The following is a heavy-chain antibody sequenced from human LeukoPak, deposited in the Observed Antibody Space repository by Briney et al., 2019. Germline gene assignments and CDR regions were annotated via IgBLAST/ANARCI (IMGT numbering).Heavy chain of an antibody. J-gene: IGHJ4*02. CDR2: IYYSGST. D-gene: IGHD6-13*01. Sequence: SETVSLTCTVSGGSINDYYWNWIRQPPGKGLEWIGYIYYSGSTNYNPSLKSRVTISVDTSKNQFSLKLSSVTAADTAVYYCARALAAADPFDYWGQGTLVTVSS. V-gene: IGHV4-59*01. CDR3: ARALAAADPFDY. CDR1: GGSINDYY.